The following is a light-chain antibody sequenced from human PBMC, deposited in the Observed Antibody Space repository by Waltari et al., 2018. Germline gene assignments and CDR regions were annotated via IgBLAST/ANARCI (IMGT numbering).Light chain of an antibody. Sequence: QTVVTQEPSLSVSPGGTVTLTCALSSGSLSTTSYATLYQQTPGQDPRPLVYKANARSSGVPDRFSGSILGNTAALTITGAQAEDESDYYCALYMGSGIGVFGGGTRLTVL. J-gene: IGLJ3*02. V-gene: IGLV8-61*01. CDR2: KAN. CDR3: ALYMGSGIGV. CDR1: SGSLSTTSY.